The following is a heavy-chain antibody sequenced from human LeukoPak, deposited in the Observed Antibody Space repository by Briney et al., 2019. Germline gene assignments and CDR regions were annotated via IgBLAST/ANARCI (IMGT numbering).Heavy chain of an antibody. J-gene: IGHJ4*02. V-gene: IGHV3-33*01. CDR1: GFTFSNYG. CDR3: AGSYIVVVPAAFFDY. CDR2: IWYDGSNK. D-gene: IGHD2-2*01. Sequence: GGSLRLSCAASGFTFSNYGIHWVRQAPGKGLEWVAVIWYDGSNKNYADSVKGRFTISRDNSRNTLYLQMNSLRAEDTAVYYCAGSYIVVVPAAFFDYWGQGTLVTVSS.